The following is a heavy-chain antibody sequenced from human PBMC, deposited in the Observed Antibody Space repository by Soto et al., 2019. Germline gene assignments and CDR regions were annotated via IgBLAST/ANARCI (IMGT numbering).Heavy chain of an antibody. D-gene: IGHD6-13*01. CDR2: ISHDGSNK. J-gene: IGHJ4*02. CDR3: ARDLQEYSSSWPIDY. Sequence: GGSLRLSCAASGFTFSSYAMHWVRQAPGKGLEWVAVISHDGSNKYYADSVKGRFTISRDNSKNTLYLQMNSLRAEDTAVYYCARDLQEYSSSWPIDYWGQGTLVTVSS. V-gene: IGHV3-30-3*01. CDR1: GFTFSSYA.